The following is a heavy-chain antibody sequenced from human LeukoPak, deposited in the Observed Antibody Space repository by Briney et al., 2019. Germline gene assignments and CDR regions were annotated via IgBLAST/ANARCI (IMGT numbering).Heavy chain of an antibody. V-gene: IGHV3-74*01. J-gene: IGHJ4*02. Sequence: GGSLRLSCAASGFTFSSYWMHWVRQAPGKGLVWVSRINSDGSSTSYADSVKGRFTISRDNAKNTLYLQMNSLRAEDTAVYYCAKAPSLYYDFWSGSNYWGQGTLVTVSS. CDR1: GFTFSSYW. D-gene: IGHD3-3*01. CDR2: INSDGSST. CDR3: AKAPSLYYDFWSGSNY.